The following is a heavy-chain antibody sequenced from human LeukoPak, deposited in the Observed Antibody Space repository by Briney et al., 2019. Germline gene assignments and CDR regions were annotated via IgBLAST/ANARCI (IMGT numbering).Heavy chain of an antibody. CDR2: IYPGDSDT. J-gene: IGHJ3*02. Sequence: IIYPGDSDTRYSPSFQGQVTISADKSISTAYLQWSSLKASDTAMYYCARPSYLLGAFDIWGQGTMVTVSS. D-gene: IGHD3-16*01. CDR3: ARPSYLLGAFDI. V-gene: IGHV5-51*01.